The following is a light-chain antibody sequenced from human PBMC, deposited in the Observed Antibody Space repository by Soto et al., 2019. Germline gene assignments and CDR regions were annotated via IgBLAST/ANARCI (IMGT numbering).Light chain of an antibody. Sequence: QSVLTQPASVSGSPGQSITISCTGTSSDVGGYNYVSWYQQHAGKAPKLMIYEVSNRPSGVSNRFSGSKSGNTASLTISGLQAEDEADYYCSSYTSSGTKLFGGGTQLTVL. J-gene: IGLJ2*01. CDR2: EVS. V-gene: IGLV2-14*01. CDR1: SSDVGGYNY. CDR3: SSYTSSGTKL.